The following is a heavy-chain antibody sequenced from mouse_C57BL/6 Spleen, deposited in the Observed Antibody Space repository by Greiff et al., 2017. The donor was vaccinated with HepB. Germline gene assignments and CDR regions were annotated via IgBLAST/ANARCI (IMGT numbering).Heavy chain of an antibody. CDR3: VRHATAFYFDY. D-gene: IGHD1-2*01. CDR2: IRSKSNNYAT. CDR1: GFSFNTYA. Sequence: EVQRVESGGGLVQPKGSLKLSCAASGFSFNTYAMNWVRQAPGKGLEWVARIRSKSNNYATYYADSVKDRFTISRDDSESMLYLQMNNLKTEDTAMYYCVRHATAFYFDYWGQGTTLTVSS. V-gene: IGHV10-1*01. J-gene: IGHJ2*01.